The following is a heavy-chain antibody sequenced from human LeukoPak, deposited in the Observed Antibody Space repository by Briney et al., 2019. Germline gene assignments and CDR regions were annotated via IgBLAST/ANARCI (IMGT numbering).Heavy chain of an antibody. CDR3: ARESQFYYYYYGMDV. CDR2: INPNSGGT. D-gene: IGHD5-24*01. V-gene: IGHV1-2*02. CDR1: GYTFTGYY. J-gene: IGHJ6*04. Sequence: GASVKVSCKASGYTFTGYYMHWVRQAPGQGLEWMGWINPNSGGTNYAQKFQGRVTMTRGTSISTAYMELSRLRSDDTAAYYCARESQFYYYYYGMDVWGKGTTVTVPS.